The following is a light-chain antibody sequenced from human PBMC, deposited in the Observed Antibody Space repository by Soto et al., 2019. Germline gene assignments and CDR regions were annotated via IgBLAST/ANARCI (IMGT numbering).Light chain of an antibody. Sequence: EMVLTQSPGTLSLSPGERATLSRRASQSVSSSYLAWYQQKPGQAPRPLIYGASSRAIGIPDRFSGSGSGTDFTLTISRREPEDFAVYYCQQYGRSPWTFGQGTKVEIK. J-gene: IGKJ1*01. CDR1: QSVSSSY. CDR3: QQYGRSPWT. CDR2: GAS. V-gene: IGKV3-20*01.